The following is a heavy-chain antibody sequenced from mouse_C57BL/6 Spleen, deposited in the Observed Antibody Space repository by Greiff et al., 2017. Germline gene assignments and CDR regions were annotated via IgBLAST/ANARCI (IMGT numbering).Heavy chain of an antibody. Sequence: EVQLQESGPGLVKPSQSLSLTCSVTGYSITSGYYWNWIRQFPGNKLEWMGYISYDGSNNYNPSLKNRISITRDTSKNQFFLKLNSVTTEDTATYYCASYYYGSSYVWFAYWGQGTLVTVSA. CDR3: ASYYYGSSYVWFAY. D-gene: IGHD1-1*01. V-gene: IGHV3-6*01. CDR2: ISYDGSN. CDR1: GYSITSGYY. J-gene: IGHJ3*01.